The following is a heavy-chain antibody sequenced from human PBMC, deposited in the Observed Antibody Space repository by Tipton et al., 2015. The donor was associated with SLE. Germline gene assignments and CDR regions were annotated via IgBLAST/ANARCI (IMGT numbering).Heavy chain of an antibody. CDR1: GYTFSNYG. Sequence: QLVQSEAEVKKAGASMKVSCKASGYTFSNYGISWVRQAPGQGLEWMGWISTYNGNTYSAQKLQGRVTMTTDTSTSTAYMELRSLRSDDTAVYYCARGRMTRYGFDIWGQGTMVTVSS. D-gene: IGHD2-21*02. CDR2: ISTYNGNT. V-gene: IGHV1-18*01. J-gene: IGHJ3*02. CDR3: ARGRMTRYGFDI.